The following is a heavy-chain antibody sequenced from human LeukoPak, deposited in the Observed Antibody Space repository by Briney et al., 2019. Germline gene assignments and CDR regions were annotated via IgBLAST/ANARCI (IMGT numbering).Heavy chain of an antibody. Sequence: GSLRLSCAASGFTLSNAWMSWVRQAPGEGVEWGGRIKSKTDGGTTDYPAPVEGRFTISRDESKNTLYLQMNSLKTEDTAVYYCTSITTWGQGTLVTVSS. CDR3: TSITT. CDR2: IKSKTDGGTT. V-gene: IGHV3-15*01. CDR1: GFTLSNAW. D-gene: IGHD3-3*01. J-gene: IGHJ4*02.